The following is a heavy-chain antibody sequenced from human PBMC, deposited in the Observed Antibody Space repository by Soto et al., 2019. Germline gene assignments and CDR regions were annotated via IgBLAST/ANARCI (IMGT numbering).Heavy chain of an antibody. CDR1: GGTFSSYA. D-gene: IGHD3-3*01. CDR3: ARRVVRYYYYYYGMDV. V-gene: IGHV1-69*13. Sequence: SVKVSCKASGGTFSSYAISWVRQAPGQGLEWMGGIIPIFGTANYAQKFQGRVTITADESTSTAYMELSSLRSEDTAVYYCARRVVRYYYYYYGMDVWGQGTTVTVSS. CDR2: IIPIFGTA. J-gene: IGHJ6*02.